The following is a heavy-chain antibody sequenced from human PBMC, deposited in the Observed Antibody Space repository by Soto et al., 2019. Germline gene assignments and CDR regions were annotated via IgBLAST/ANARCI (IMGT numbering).Heavy chain of an antibody. CDR1: GYSFNNNW. CDR2: IHPGDSDS. J-gene: IGHJ4*02. CDR3: ARRDSSGFPDY. Sequence: GESLKMSCDGSGYSFNNNWIGLVLQMPGKGLEWMGIIHPGDSDSRYSPSFQGQVTMSVDKSINTAYLQWSSLKASDTAMYYCARRDSSGFPDYWGQGTLVTVSS. V-gene: IGHV5-51*01. D-gene: IGHD3-22*01.